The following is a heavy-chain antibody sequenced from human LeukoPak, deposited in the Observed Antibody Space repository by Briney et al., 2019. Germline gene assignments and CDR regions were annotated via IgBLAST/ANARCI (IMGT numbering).Heavy chain of an antibody. J-gene: IGHJ6*02. CDR2: ITGSGGTT. D-gene: IGHD3-22*01. CDR1: GFTFSSDG. Sequence: GGSLRLSCAASGFTFSSDGMSWVRQAPGKGLEWVSSITGSGGTTYYADSVKGRFTISRDISKNLVYLQMNSLRAEDTAVYYCAREKERITMIVVVITTHGYGMDVWGQGTTVTVSS. CDR3: AREKERITMIVVVITTHGYGMDV. V-gene: IGHV3-23*01.